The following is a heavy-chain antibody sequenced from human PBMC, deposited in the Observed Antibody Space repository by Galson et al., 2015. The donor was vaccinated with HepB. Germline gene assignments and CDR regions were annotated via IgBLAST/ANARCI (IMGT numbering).Heavy chain of an antibody. CDR1: GCTFSDYW. CDR3: AGAYAGHDSF. D-gene: IGHD2-15*01. CDR2: IRQDGSKR. V-gene: IGHV3-7*03. J-gene: IGHJ4*02. Sequence: SLRLYCAAPGCTFSDYWMPWVRQAPGKGLEGVANIRQDGSKRYYVDSVKCRFTISRDNAKTSVYLQMNSLTGEDAAVYYCAGAYAGHDSFWGQGTLVTVSS.